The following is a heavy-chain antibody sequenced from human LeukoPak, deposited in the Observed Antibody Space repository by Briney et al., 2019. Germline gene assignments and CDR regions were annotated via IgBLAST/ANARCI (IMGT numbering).Heavy chain of an antibody. Sequence: GGSLRLSCAASGFTFSNYAMAWVRQAPGKGLEWVSGLSGSGGNTFYAVSVKGRFTISRDNPKNTLYLQMNGLRAEDTAVYYCATEKGDSPDYWGQGTLVTVSS. CDR2: LSGSGGNT. V-gene: IGHV3-23*01. D-gene: IGHD3-16*01. CDR3: ATEKGDSPDY. J-gene: IGHJ4*02. CDR1: GFTFSNYA.